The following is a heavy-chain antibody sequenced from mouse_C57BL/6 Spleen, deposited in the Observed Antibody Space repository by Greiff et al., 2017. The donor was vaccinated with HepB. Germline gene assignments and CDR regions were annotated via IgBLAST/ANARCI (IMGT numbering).Heavy chain of an antibody. CDR3: ARRIYYDYGGPLMDY. Sequence: EVMLVESGGGLVKPGGSLKLSCAASGFTFSDYGMHWVRQAPEKGLEWVAYISSGSSTIYYADTVKGRFTISRDNAKNTLFLQMTSLRSEDTAMYYCARRIYYDYGGPLMDYWGQGTSVTVSS. CDR2: ISSGSSTI. D-gene: IGHD2-4*01. J-gene: IGHJ4*01. CDR1: GFTFSDYG. V-gene: IGHV5-17*01.